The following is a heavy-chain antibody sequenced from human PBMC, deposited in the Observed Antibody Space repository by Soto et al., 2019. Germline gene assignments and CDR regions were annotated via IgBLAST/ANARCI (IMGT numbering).Heavy chain of an antibody. CDR2: IYTSGST. V-gene: IGHV4-4*07. CDR3: ARGCGGDCYFPDAFDI. CDR1: GGSISSYY. D-gene: IGHD2-21*02. Sequence: SETLSLTCTVSGGSISSYYWSWIRQPAGKGLEWIGRIYTSGSTNYNPSLKSRVTMSVDTSKNQFSLKLSSVTAADTAVYYCARGCGGDCYFPDAFDIWGQGTMVTVSS. J-gene: IGHJ3*02.